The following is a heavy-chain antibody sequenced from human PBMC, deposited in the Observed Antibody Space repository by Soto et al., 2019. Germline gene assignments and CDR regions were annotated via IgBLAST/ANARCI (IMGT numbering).Heavy chain of an antibody. V-gene: IGHV4-31*03. Sequence: QVQLQESGPGLVKPSQTLSLTCTVAGVSRSSSGHYWNWVRQHPGKGLEWVGYIDYSGRTYYNPSLQSRLVMSIDPYKNQFSLNLNSGTAADTALYFCAWGKFMDVWGRGTTVTVSS. CDR2: IDYSGRT. J-gene: IGHJ6*02. D-gene: IGHD3-16*01. CDR3: AWGKFMDV. CDR1: GVSRSSSGHY.